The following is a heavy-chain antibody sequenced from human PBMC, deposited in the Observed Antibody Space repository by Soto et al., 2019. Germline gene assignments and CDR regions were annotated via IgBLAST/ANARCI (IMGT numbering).Heavy chain of an antibody. V-gene: IGHV5-51*01. Sequence: GESLKISCKGSEYSFTSYWIGWVRQMPGKGLEWMGIIYPGDSDTRYSPSFQGQVTISADKSISTAYLQWSSLKASDTAMYYCARLSVGYCSGGSCYSDAFDIWGQGTMVTVSS. CDR2: IYPGDSDT. J-gene: IGHJ3*02. CDR3: ARLSVGYCSGGSCYSDAFDI. D-gene: IGHD2-15*01. CDR1: EYSFTSYW.